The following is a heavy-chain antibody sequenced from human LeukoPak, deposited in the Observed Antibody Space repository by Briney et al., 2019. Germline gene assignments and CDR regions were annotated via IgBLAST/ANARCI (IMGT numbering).Heavy chain of an antibody. CDR3: TRGAGWLIDY. CDR1: DDSISDYY. Sequence: SETLSLTCTVSDDSISDYYRGWIRQPPGKGLEWIEYFYNSGRSTYNPSLKSRVTISADTSKNHFSLKLNSVTTADTAVYYCTRGAGWLIDYWGQGTLVTVSS. D-gene: IGHD3-16*01. J-gene: IGHJ4*02. CDR2: FYNSGRS. V-gene: IGHV4-59*01.